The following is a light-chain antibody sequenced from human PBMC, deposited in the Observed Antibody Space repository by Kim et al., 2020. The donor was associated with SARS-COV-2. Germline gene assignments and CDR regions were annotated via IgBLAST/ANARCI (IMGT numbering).Light chain of an antibody. V-gene: IGKV3D-15*01. CDR3: QQYDNWPPWT. Sequence: EIVMTQSPATLSGSLGGRATLFCRASQSVNNNLAWYQQKPGQAPRLLMYGASTRATGIPARFSGSGSGTEFTLTISSLQSEDFAIYYCQQYDNWPPWTSGQGTKVDIK. J-gene: IGKJ1*01. CDR2: GAS. CDR1: QSVNNN.